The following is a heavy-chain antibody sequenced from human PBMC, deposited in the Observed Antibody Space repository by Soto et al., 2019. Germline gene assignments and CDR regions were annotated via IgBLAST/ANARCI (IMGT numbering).Heavy chain of an antibody. Sequence: GGSLRLSCASSGFKFDDYAMSWVRQAPGRGLEWVGYIRSRSYAGTTAYAASVEGRFIISRDDTRSIAYLQMHGLRIEDTAVYYCNRDLFNDNSAQPFDYWGQGTLVTVYS. J-gene: IGHJ4*02. V-gene: IGHV3-49*04. D-gene: IGHD3-22*01. CDR3: NRDLFNDNSAQPFDY. CDR2: IRSRSYAGTT. CDR1: GFKFDDYA.